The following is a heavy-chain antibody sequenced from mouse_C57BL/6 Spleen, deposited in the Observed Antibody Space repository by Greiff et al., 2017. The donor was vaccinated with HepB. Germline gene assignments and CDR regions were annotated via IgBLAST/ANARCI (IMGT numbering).Heavy chain of an antibody. Sequence: VQLQQSGAELVKPGASVKLSCKASGYTFTSYWMHWVKQRPGQGLEWIGMIHPNSGSTNYNEKFKSKATLTVDKSSSTAYMQLSSLTSEDSAVYYCARGWDVSWFAYWGQGTLVTVSA. CDR1: GYTFTSYW. D-gene: IGHD4-1*01. J-gene: IGHJ3*01. CDR2: IHPNSGST. CDR3: ARGWDVSWFAY. V-gene: IGHV1-64*01.